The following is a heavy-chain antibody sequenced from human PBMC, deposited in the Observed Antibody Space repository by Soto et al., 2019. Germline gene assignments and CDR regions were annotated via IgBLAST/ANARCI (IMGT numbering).Heavy chain of an antibody. J-gene: IGHJ4*02. V-gene: IGHV1-8*01. Sequence: ASVKVSCKASGYTFTSYDINWVRQATGQGLEWMGWMNPNSGKPGYSQKFQGRVTMTRNASTSTAYMELSNLRSDDTAIYYCARDLGSGYEPGDYWGQGTQVTVSS. CDR3: ARDLGSGYEPGDY. D-gene: IGHD5-12*01. CDR2: MNPNSGKP. CDR1: GYTFTSYD.